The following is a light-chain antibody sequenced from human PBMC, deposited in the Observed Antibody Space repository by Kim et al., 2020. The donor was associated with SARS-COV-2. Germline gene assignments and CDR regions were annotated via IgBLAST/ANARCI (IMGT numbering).Light chain of an antibody. J-gene: IGKJ4*01. CDR2: GSS. V-gene: IGKV3-15*01. Sequence: ETVLTQSPATLSVSPGERATLSCRASQSVNRNLAWYQQKPGQAPRLLIFGSSTRATGFPARFSGSGSRTEFTLTISSLQSEDFAVYYCHQYNNWPRTFGGGTKLEI. CDR3: HQYNNWPRT. CDR1: QSVNRN.